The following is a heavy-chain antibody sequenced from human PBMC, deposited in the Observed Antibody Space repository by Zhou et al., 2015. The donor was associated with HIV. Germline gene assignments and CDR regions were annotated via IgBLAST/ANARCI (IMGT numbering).Heavy chain of an antibody. CDR3: ARGVSNWGTYLFDI. CDR2: MNPKSGNT. J-gene: IGHJ3*02. Sequence: QVQLVQSGAELRKPGASVRVSCQASGYIFTDYDFIWVRQATGQGLEYLGWMNPKSGNTGYAPKFRGRVTMTRDTSKNTTYMDLKRLTSGDTAMYFCARGVSNWGTYLFDIWGHGTMVTVSS. CDR1: GYIFTDYD. V-gene: IGHV1-8*01. D-gene: IGHD7-27*01.